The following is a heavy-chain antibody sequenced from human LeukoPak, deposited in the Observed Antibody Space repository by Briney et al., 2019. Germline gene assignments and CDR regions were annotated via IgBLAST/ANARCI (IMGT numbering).Heavy chain of an antibody. CDR2: IRYDGSNK. Sequence: PGGSLRLSCAASGFTFSSYGMHWVRQAPGKGLEWVAFIRYDGSNKYYADSVKGRFTISRDNAKNSLYLQMNSLRAEDTAVYYCARDTTGYSGSASDIWGQGTMVTVSS. V-gene: IGHV3-30*02. J-gene: IGHJ3*02. CDR3: ARDTTGYSGSASDI. D-gene: IGHD3-9*01. CDR1: GFTFSSYG.